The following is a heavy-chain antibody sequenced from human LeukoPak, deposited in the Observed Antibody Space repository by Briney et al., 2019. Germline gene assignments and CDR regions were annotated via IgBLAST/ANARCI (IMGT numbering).Heavy chain of an antibody. V-gene: IGHV3-21*01. CDR2: ITSGSSYI. Sequence: GGSLRLSCAASGFTFSNHGMNWVRQAPGKGLEWVSSITSGSSYIYYADSVKGRFTISRDNAKNSLYLQMNSLRAEDTAVYYCARDPYSGSYGNYYYYFMDVWGKGTTVTISS. CDR1: GFTFSNHG. J-gene: IGHJ6*03. CDR3: ARDPYSGSYGNYYYYFMDV. D-gene: IGHD1-26*01.